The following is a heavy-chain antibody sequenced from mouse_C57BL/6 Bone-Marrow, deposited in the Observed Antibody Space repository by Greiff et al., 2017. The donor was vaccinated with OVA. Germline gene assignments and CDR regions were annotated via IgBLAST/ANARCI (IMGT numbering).Heavy chain of an antibody. Sequence: QVQLQQPGAELVKPGASVKMSCKASGYTFTSYWITWVKQRPGQGLEWIGDIHPGSGSTNYNEKFKSKATLTVDTSSSTAYMQLSSLTSEDSAVYYCARWGFITTVVATPFAYWGQGTLVTVSA. V-gene: IGHV1-55*01. CDR2: IHPGSGST. CDR3: ARWGFITTVVATPFAY. CDR1: GYTFTSYW. J-gene: IGHJ3*01. D-gene: IGHD1-1*01.